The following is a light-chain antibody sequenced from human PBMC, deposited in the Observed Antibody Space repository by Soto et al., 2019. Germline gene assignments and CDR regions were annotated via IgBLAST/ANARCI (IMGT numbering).Light chain of an antibody. J-gene: IGKJ4*01. CDR1: QSISSW. V-gene: IGKV1-5*01. CDR3: QQYNSRGLT. CDR2: DAS. Sequence: DIQMTQSPSTLSASVGDRVTITCRASQSISSWLAWYQQKPGKAPKLLIYDASSLESGVPSRFSGSGSGTEFTLTISSPQPDDFATYYCQQYNSRGLTFGGGTKVEIK.